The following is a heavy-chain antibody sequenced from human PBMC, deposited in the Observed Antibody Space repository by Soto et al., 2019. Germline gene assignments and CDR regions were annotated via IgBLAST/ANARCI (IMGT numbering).Heavy chain of an antibody. CDR2: IYYSGST. CDR3: ARQDYSNYRRNYYYMDV. J-gene: IGHJ6*03. V-gene: IGHV4-61*01. CDR1: GCSISSSSYY. Sequence: SETLSLTCTVSGCSISSSSYYWSWIRQPPGKGLEWIGYIYYSGSTNYNPSLKSRVTISVDTSKNQFSLKLSSVTAADTAVYCCARQDYSNYRRNYYYMDVWGKGTTVTVSS. D-gene: IGHD4-4*01.